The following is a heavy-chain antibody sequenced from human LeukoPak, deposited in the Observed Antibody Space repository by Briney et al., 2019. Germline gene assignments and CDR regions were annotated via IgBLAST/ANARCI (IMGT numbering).Heavy chain of an antibody. Sequence: GGSLRLSCVGSGFTFTSNPLSWVRQAPGKGLEWVSAISGSGGNTYYGDSVRGRFTISRDNSKNTLYLQMNSLRAEDTAVYYCATTKPARRYFDYWGQGTLVNVSS. V-gene: IGHV3-23*01. CDR1: GFTFTSNP. CDR3: ATTKPARRYFDY. J-gene: IGHJ4*02. D-gene: IGHD1-1*01. CDR2: ISGSGGNT.